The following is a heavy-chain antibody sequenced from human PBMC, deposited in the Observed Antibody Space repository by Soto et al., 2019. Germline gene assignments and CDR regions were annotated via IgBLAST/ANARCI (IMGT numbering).Heavy chain of an antibody. CDR3: AREDFWSCYYGFDY. Sequence: ESGGGVVQPGRSLRLSCAASGFTFSSYAMHWVRQAPGKGLEWVAVISYDGSNKYYADSVKGRLTISRDNSKNTLYLQMNSLRDEDTAVYYCAREDFWSCYYGFDYWGQGTLVTVSS. CDR1: GFTFSSYA. CDR2: ISYDGSNK. J-gene: IGHJ4*02. D-gene: IGHD3-3*01. V-gene: IGHV3-30-3*01.